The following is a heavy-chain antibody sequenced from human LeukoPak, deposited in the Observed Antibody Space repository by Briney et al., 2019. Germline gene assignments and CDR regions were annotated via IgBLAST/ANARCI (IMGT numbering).Heavy chain of an antibody. J-gene: IGHJ5*02. V-gene: IGHV4-30-2*01. CDR2: IYHSGST. Sequence: PSETLSLTCAVSGGSISSGGYSWSWIRQPPGKGLEWIGYIYHSGSTYYNPSLKSRVTISVDRSKSQFSLKLSSVTAADTAVYYCARVGPNRLRAAAGLFDPWGQGTLVTVSS. CDR1: GGSISSGGYS. CDR3: ARVGPNRLRAAAGLFDP. D-gene: IGHD6-13*01.